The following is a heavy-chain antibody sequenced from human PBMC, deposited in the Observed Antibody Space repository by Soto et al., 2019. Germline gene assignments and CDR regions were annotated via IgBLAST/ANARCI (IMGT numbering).Heavy chain of an antibody. D-gene: IGHD3-22*01. Sequence: QVQLVQSGAEVKKPGSSVKVSCKASGGTFSSYAISGVRQAPVHGLEWMGGIIPIFGTANYAQKFQGRVTITADESTSTAYMELSSLRSEDTAVYYCARGVIVAKGTYYFDYWGQGTLVTVSS. CDR2: IIPIFGTA. V-gene: IGHV1-69*12. CDR3: ARGVIVAKGTYYFDY. CDR1: GGTFSSYA. J-gene: IGHJ4*02.